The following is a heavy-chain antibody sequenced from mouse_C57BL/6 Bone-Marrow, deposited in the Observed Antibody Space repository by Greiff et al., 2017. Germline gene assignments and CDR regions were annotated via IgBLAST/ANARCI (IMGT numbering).Heavy chain of an antibody. CDR1: GYSITSGYY. V-gene: IGHV3-6*01. CDR2: ISYDGSN. J-gene: IGHJ1*03. D-gene: IGHD2-4*01. Sequence: VQLKESGPGLVKPSQSLSLTCSVTGYSITSGYYWNWIRQFPGNKLEWMGYISYDGSNNYNPSLKNRISITRDTSKNQFFLKLNSVTTEDTATYYCARDEAITTEPYWYCDVWGTGTTVTVSS. CDR3: ARDEAITTEPYWYCDV.